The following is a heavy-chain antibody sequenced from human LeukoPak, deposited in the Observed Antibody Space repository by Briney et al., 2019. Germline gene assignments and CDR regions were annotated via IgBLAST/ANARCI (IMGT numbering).Heavy chain of an antibody. J-gene: IGHJ4*02. V-gene: IGHV4-30-2*01. CDR2: IYHSGST. CDR3: ARQPSTVTYYFDY. Sequence: SQTLSLTCTVSGGSISSGGYYWSWIRQPPGKGLEWIGYIYHSGSTYYNPSLKSRVTISVDRSKNQFSLKLSSVTAADTAVYYCARQPSTVTYYFDYWGQGTLVTVSS. D-gene: IGHD4-17*01. CDR1: GGSISSGGYY.